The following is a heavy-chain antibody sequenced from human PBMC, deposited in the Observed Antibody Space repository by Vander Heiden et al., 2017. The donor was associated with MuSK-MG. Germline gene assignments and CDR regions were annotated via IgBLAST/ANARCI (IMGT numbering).Heavy chain of an antibody. CDR3: ARVAAGSGNKYYYYYGMDV. Sequence: EVQLVESGGGLIQPGGSLRLSCAASGFTVSSNYMSWVRQAPGKGLEWGSVIYSGGSTYYADSVKGRFTISRDNSKNTLYLQMNSLRAEDTAVYYCARVAAGSGNKYYYYYGMDVWGQGTTVTVSS. CDR1: GFTVSSNY. CDR2: IYSGGST. V-gene: IGHV3-53*01. J-gene: IGHJ6*02. D-gene: IGHD3-10*01.